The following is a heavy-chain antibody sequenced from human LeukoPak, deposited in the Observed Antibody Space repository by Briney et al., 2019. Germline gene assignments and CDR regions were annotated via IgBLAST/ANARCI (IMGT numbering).Heavy chain of an antibody. CDR1: RFIFSRYA. J-gene: IGHJ4*02. V-gene: IGHV3-23*01. CDR2: INNRGDIT. Sequence: GGSLRLSCAASRFIFSRYAMIWVRQAPGKGLEWVSTINNRGDITYYADSAKGRFTISRDNSKNTLFLQMSSLRAEDTAVYYCAKDQFYYGSGSYSDYWGQGTLVTVSS. CDR3: AKDQFYYGSGSYSDY. D-gene: IGHD3-10*01.